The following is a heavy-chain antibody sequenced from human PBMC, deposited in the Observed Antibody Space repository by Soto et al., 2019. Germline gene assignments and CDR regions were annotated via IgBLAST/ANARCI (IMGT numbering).Heavy chain of an antibody. CDR2: FDPEDGET. CDR3: ATDLVDYGDYVTDY. J-gene: IGHJ4*02. V-gene: IGHV1-24*01. CDR1: GYTLTELS. Sequence: GASVKVSCKVSGYTLTELSMHWVRQAPGKGLEWMGGFDPEDGETIYAQKFQGRVTMTEDTSTDTAYMELSSLRSEDTAVYYCATDLVDYGDYVTDYWGQGTLVTVSS. D-gene: IGHD4-17*01.